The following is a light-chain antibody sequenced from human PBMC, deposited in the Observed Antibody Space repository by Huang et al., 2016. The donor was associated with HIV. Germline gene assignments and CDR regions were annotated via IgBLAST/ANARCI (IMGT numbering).Light chain of an antibody. CDR3: QKLDSYPFT. J-gene: IGKJ4*01. CDR2: AAS. CDR1: QGIRSY. Sequence: IQLIQSPSSLSASVGDRVTITCRARQGIRSYLAWYQQKPGKAPKLLIYAASILQSGVPSRFSDSGSGTDFALTISSLQPEDFGTYYCQKLDSYPFTFGGGTKVEIK. V-gene: IGKV1-9*01.